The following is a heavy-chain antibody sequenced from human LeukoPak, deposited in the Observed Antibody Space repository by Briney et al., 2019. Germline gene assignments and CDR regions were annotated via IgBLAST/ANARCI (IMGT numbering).Heavy chain of an antibody. Sequence: SETLSLTCTFSGGSITTYYWSWIRQPPGKGLEWIGYIYYSGSINYNPSLKSRVTISIDTSKNHFSLKLTSVTAADTAVYYCAGHSGNSGGAFDIWGQGTMVTVSS. D-gene: IGHD4-23*01. J-gene: IGHJ3*02. CDR3: AGHSGNSGGAFDI. CDR1: GGSITTYY. CDR2: IYYSGSI. V-gene: IGHV4-59*08.